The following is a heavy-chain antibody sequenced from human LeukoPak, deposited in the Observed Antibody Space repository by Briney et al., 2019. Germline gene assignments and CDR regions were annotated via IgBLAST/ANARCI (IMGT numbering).Heavy chain of an antibody. CDR3: ASLYYYDSSGSERGYWFDP. D-gene: IGHD3-22*01. CDR1: GGSISSSSYY. Sequence: ASETLSLTCTVSGGSISSSSYYWGWIRQPPGKGLEWIGSIYYSGSTYYNPSLKSRVTISVDTSKNQFSLKLSSVTAADTAVYYCASLYYYDSSGSERGYWFDPWGQGTLVTVSS. J-gene: IGHJ5*02. CDR2: IYYSGST. V-gene: IGHV4-39*07.